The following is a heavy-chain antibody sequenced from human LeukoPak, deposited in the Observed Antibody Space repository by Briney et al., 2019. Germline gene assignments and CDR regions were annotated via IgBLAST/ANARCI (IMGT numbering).Heavy chain of an antibody. J-gene: IGHJ4*02. V-gene: IGHV1-69*04. CDR1: GGTFSSYA. Sequence: LVKVSCKASGGTFSSYAISWVRQAPGQGLEWMGRIIPILGIANYAQKFQGRVTITADKSTSTAYMELSSLRSEDAAVYYCASLSTVVTPPFDYWGQGTLVTVSS. CDR3: ASLSTVVTPPFDY. CDR2: IIPILGIA. D-gene: IGHD4-23*01.